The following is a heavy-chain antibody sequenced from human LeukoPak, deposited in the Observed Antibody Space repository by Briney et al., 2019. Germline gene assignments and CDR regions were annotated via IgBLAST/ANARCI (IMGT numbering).Heavy chain of an antibody. V-gene: IGHV1-46*01. D-gene: IGHD5-18*01. CDR2: INPSGGST. J-gene: IGHJ6*02. CDR1: GYTFTSYY. CDR3: ARGPGYSYGFGYYYYYGMDV. Sequence: GASVKVSCKASGYTFTSYYMHWVRQAPGQGLEWMGIINPSGGSTSYAQKFQGRVTMTRDTSTSTVYMELSSLRSEDTAVYYCARGPGYSYGFGYYYYYGMDVWGQGTTVTVSS.